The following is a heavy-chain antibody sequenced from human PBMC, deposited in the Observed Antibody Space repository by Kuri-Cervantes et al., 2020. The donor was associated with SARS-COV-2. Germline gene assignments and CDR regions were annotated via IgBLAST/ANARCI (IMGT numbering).Heavy chain of an antibody. V-gene: IGHV1-46*03. CDR3: ARAQLLYTFFDY. CDR1: GYTFTSYY. D-gene: IGHD2-2*02. CDR2: INPSGGST. Sequence: ASVKVSCKASGYTFTSYYMHWVRQAPGQGLEWMGIINPSGGSTSYAQKFQGRVTMTRDTSTSTVYKELSSLRSEDTAVYYCARAQLLYTFFDYWGQGTLVTVSS. J-gene: IGHJ4*02.